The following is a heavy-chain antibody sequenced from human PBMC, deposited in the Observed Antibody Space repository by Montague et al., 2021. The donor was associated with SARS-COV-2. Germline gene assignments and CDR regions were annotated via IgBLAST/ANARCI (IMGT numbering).Heavy chain of an antibody. CDR3: AHRFAGFFDY. Sequence: VKPTQTLTLTCTFSGFSLNTPEVAVGWIRQPPGKALEWLALIYGGDEKRYGPSLQSRLTITRDTSKSQVVLTMTNMDPVDTATYFCAHRFAGFFDYWGQGILVIVSS. CDR1: GFSLNTPEVA. J-gene: IGHJ4*02. CDR2: IYGGDEK. V-gene: IGHV2-5*05.